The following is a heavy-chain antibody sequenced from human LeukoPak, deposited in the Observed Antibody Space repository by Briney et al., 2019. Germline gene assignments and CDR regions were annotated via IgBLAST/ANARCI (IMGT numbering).Heavy chain of an antibody. CDR2: ISSNGGST. CDR1: GFTFSSYA. D-gene: IGHD3-22*01. V-gene: IGHV3-64*01. CDR3: AKDYYDSSGYPSTYYYYYMDV. J-gene: IGHJ6*03. Sequence: GGSLRLSCAASGFTFSSYAMHWVRQAPGKGLEYVSAISSNGGSTYYANSVKGRFTISRDNSKNTLYLQMGSLRAEDMAVYYCAKDYYDSSGYPSTYYYYYMDVWGKGTTVTVSS.